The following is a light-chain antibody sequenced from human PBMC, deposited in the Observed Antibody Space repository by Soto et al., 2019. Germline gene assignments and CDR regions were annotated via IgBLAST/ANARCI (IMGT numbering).Light chain of an antibody. CDR3: QQYNSYPT. CDR2: DAS. CDR1: QSISSW. J-gene: IGKJ1*01. Sequence: DIQLTQSPSFLSASVGDRVTITCRASQSISSWLAWYQQKPGKAPKLLIYDASSLESGVPSRFSGSGSGTEFTLTISSLQPDDFATYYCQQYNSYPTFGQGTKVDIK. V-gene: IGKV1-5*01.